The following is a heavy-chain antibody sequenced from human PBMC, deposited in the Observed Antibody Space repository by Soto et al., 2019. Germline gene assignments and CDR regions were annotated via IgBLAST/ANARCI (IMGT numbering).Heavy chain of an antibody. CDR3: AREAGCSGGSCQSYYYYYGMDV. Sequence: GASVKVSCKASGGTFSSYAISWVRQAPGQGLEWMGGIIPIFGTANYAQKFQGRVTITADESTSTAYMELSSLRSEDTAVYYCAREAGCSGGSCQSYYYYYGMDVWGQGTTVTVSS. V-gene: IGHV1-69*13. D-gene: IGHD2-15*01. J-gene: IGHJ6*02. CDR1: GGTFSSYA. CDR2: IIPIFGTA.